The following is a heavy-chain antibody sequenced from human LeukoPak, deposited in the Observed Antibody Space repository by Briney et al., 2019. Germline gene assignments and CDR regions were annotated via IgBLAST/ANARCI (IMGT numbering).Heavy chain of an antibody. Sequence: SGGSLRLSCAASGFTFSSYAMSWVRQAPGKGLEWVSAISGSGGSTYYADSVKGRFTISRDNSKYTLYLQMNSLRAEDTAVYYCAKVGEAMIVVVTHYFDYWGQGTLVTVSS. D-gene: IGHD3-22*01. CDR2: ISGSGGST. CDR3: AKVGEAMIVVVTHYFDY. V-gene: IGHV3-23*01. J-gene: IGHJ4*02. CDR1: GFTFSSYA.